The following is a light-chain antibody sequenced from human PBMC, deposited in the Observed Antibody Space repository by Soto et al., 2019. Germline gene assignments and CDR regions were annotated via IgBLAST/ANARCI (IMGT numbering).Light chain of an antibody. CDR3: CSYTTTSTWV. V-gene: IGLV2-14*03. CDR2: EVF. Sequence: QSALTQPASVSGAPGQSITISCTGTSSDVGGYDYVSWYQQHPGKVPKLMIDEVFRRPSGISDRFSGSTSGNTASLTISGLHADDEADYYCCSYTTTSTWVFGGGTQLTVL. J-gene: IGLJ2*01. CDR1: SSDVGGYDY.